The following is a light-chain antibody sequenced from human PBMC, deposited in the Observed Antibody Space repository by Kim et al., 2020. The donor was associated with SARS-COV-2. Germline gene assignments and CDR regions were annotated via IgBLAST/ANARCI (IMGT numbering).Light chain of an antibody. CDR2: TAS. CDR1: QTINSW. J-gene: IGKJ4*01. V-gene: IGKV1-5*03. CDR3: QHYNGYPLT. Sequence: DIQLTQSPSTLSASVGDRVTMTCRASQTINSWLSWYQQKPGKAPQLLIYTASTLQDGVPSRCSGSKSGTEFTLTISSLRPDDFATFYCQHYNGYPLTFGGGATVDSK.